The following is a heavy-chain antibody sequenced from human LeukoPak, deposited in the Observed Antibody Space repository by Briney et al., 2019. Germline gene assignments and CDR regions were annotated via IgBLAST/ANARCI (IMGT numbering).Heavy chain of an antibody. D-gene: IGHD4-11*01. CDR3: ARDLSMTTVTKGWFDP. CDR1: GYTFTSYG. V-gene: IGHV1-18*01. Sequence: ASVKVSCKASGYTFTSYGISWVRQAPGQGLEWMGWISAYNGNTNYAQKLQGRVTMTTDTSTSTAYMELRSLRSDDTAAYYCARDLSMTTVTKGWFDPWGQGTLVTVSS. J-gene: IGHJ5*02. CDR2: ISAYNGNT.